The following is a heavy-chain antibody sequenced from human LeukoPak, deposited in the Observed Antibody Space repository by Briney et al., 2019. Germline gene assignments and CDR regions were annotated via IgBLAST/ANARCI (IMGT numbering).Heavy chain of an antibody. CDR3: VRTPPNWGFDY. J-gene: IGHJ4*02. CDR2: MSPNSGDT. CDR1: GYTFTGYY. Sequence: ASVKVSCKASGYTFTGYYMHWVRQAAGQGLEWLGWMSPNSGDTGYAQKFQGRVTMTSDSSISTAYMELSSLRSEDTAIYYCVRTPPNWGFDYWGQGTLVTVSS. D-gene: IGHD7-27*01. V-gene: IGHV1-8*02.